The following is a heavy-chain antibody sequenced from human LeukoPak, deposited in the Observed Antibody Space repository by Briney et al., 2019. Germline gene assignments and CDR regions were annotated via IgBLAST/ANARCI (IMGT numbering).Heavy chain of an antibody. V-gene: IGHV3-74*01. CDR2: INLDGRST. J-gene: IGHJ4*02. CDR3: ASGGPRSSSTWTDG. D-gene: IGHD6-13*01. Sequence: PGGSLRLSCSASGFQFSSFWMPWVRQAPGKGLVWVSRINLDGRSTTYADSVKGRFTISRDNAKNTLYLQMNSLRAEDTAVYYCASGGPRSSSTWTDGWGQGTLVTVSS. CDR1: GFQFSSFW.